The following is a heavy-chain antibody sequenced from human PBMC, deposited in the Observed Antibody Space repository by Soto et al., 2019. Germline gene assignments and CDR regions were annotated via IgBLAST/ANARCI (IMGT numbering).Heavy chain of an antibody. V-gene: IGHV1-3*05. Sequence: QVQLVQSRAEEKKPGASVKVSCKASGYTFTSYAMHWVRQAPGQRLEWMGWINAGNGNTKYSQKFQGRVTITRDTSASTAYMELSSLRSEDTAVYYCASSYCSGGSCYDYYYGMDVWGQGTTVTVSS. CDR3: ASSYCSGGSCYDYYYGMDV. CDR1: GYTFTSYA. D-gene: IGHD2-15*01. J-gene: IGHJ6*02. CDR2: INAGNGNT.